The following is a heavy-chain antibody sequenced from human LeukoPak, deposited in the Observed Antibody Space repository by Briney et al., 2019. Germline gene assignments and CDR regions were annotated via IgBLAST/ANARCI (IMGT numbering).Heavy chain of an antibody. CDR3: ATSSDCSGNQ. J-gene: IGHJ4*02. CDR1: GFSFNRYW. Sequence: GGSLRLSCAASGFSFNRYWMSWVRQAPGKGLEWVANIKEDGSAKYYVDSAKGRFIISRDNAINSLYLQMNSLRVEDTAVYYCATSSDCSGNQWGQGTLVTVSS. CDR2: IKEDGSAK. V-gene: IGHV3-7*03. D-gene: IGHD2-15*01.